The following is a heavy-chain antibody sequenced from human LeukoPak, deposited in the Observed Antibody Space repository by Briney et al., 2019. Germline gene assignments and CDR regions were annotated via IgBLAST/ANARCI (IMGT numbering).Heavy chain of an antibody. D-gene: IGHD2-15*01. CDR1: GYTFTGYY. CDR2: INPNSGGT. Sequence: ASVKVSCKASGYTFTGYYMHWVRQAPGQGLEWMGWINPNSGGTNYAQKFQGRVTMTRDTSISTAYMELSRLRSDVTAVYYCARVHCSGDSCYSDYWGQGTLVTVSS. CDR3: ARVHCSGDSCYSDY. J-gene: IGHJ4*02. V-gene: IGHV1-2*02.